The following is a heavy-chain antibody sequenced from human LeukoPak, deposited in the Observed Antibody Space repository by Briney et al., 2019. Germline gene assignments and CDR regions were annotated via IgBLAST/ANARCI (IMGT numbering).Heavy chain of an antibody. D-gene: IGHD6-19*01. CDR3: ARLSVAGNYFDY. V-gene: IGHV4-4*02. CDR2: IYPSGST. Sequence: SETLSLTCDVSGGSISSRNWWIWVRQPPGKGLEWIGEIYPSGSTNYNPSLKSRVTISIDKSKNQFFLKLSSVTAADTAVYYCARLSVAGNYFDYWGQGTLVTVSS. CDR1: GGSISSRNW. J-gene: IGHJ4*02.